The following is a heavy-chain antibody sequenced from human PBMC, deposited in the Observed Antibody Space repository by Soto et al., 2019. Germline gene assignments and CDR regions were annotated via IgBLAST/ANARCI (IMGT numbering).Heavy chain of an antibody. CDR2: GRAYNGNT. CDR3: SRGGSSWQAREDY. Sequence: QGQLLQSGAEVKKPGASMKVTCKASGFTFTSYGISWVRQAPGQGLGWMGWGRAYNGNTHYAQKLQGRVTMTTDTSTSTAYMELRSLRSDDTAVYYCSRGGSSWQAREDYWGQGTLVTVS. CDR1: GFTFTSYG. D-gene: IGHD2-2*01. J-gene: IGHJ4*02. V-gene: IGHV1-18*01.